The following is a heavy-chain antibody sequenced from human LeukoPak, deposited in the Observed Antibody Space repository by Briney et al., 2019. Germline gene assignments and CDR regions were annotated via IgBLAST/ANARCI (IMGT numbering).Heavy chain of an antibody. CDR1: GFNFNSYV. Sequence: GGSLRLSCDAPGFNFNSYVTSWVRQAPGKGLEWVSSISGSGDSTFYADSVKGRFSISRDNSKNTLYLQVNGLRTEDTAVYYCAKDRLLNCRGDCYIFDYWGQGTVVTVSS. J-gene: IGHJ4*02. V-gene: IGHV3-23*01. D-gene: IGHD2-21*02. CDR2: ISGSGDST. CDR3: AKDRLLNCRGDCYIFDY.